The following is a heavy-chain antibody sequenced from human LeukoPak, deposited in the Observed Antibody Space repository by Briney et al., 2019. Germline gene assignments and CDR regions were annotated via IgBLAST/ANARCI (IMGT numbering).Heavy chain of an antibody. CDR3: ARVQKDYYDSSGYLSY. CDR1: GFTFSGYK. D-gene: IGHD3-22*01. Sequence: GGSLRLSCAASGFTFSGYKMNWVRQAPGKGLEGVSYISSSGSTIYYADSVKGRFTISRANAKNSLYLQMNSLRAEDTAVYYCARVQKDYYDSSGYLSYWGQGTLVTVSS. V-gene: IGHV3-48*03. CDR2: ISSSGSTI. J-gene: IGHJ4*02.